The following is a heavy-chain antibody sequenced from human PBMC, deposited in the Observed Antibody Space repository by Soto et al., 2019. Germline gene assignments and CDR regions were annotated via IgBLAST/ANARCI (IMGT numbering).Heavy chain of an antibody. CDR2: IIPIFGTA. D-gene: IGHD1-26*01. V-gene: IGHV1-69*01. CDR3: ASGSGSFDFYSYGMDV. J-gene: IGHJ6*02. CDR1: GGTFSSYA. Sequence: QVQLVQSAAEVKKPGSSVKVSCKASGGTFSSYAISWVRQAPGQGLEWMGGIIPIFGTANYAQKFQGRVTITADESTSTAYMELSSLRSEDTAVYYCASGSGSFDFYSYGMDVWGQGTTVTVSS.